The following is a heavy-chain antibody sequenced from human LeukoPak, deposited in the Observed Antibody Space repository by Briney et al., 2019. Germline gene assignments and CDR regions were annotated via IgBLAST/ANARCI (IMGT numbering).Heavy chain of an antibody. CDR1: GYSISNGYY. CDR3: ARDPIYYPRLGYFDY. J-gene: IGHJ4*02. Sequence: SETLSLTCAVSGYSISNGYYWGWIRHPPGKGLECIGSFFHGGTTYYNPSLKSRVTISGDTSKNQISLKLSSVTAADTAVYYCARDPIYYPRLGYFDYWGQGTLVTVSS. CDR2: FFHGGTT. D-gene: IGHD3-10*01. V-gene: IGHV4-38-2*02.